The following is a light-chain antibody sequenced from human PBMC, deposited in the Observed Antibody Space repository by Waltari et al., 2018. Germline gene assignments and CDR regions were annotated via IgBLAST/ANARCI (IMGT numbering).Light chain of an antibody. CDR3: ASYTTSNNRV. CDR2: DVT. V-gene: IGLV2-14*03. CDR1: ISDVTSFSY. Sequence: QSALTQPASVSGSPGQSITISCTATISDVTSFSYVSWYQRHSGKAPKLLIFDVTNRPSGTSNRFSGSKSGNTASLTISGLQAEDEADYFCASYTTSNNRVFGGGTRLTVL. J-gene: IGLJ3*02.